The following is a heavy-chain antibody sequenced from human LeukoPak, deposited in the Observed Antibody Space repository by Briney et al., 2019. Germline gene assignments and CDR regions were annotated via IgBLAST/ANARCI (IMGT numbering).Heavy chain of an antibody. CDR3: ARRGPTGSAFDI. CDR1: GYTFTSYG. Sequence: ASVKVSCTASGYTFTSYGISWVRQAPGQGLEWMGWISAYNGNANYAQKLQGRVTMTTDTSTSTAYMELRSLRSDDTAVYYCARRGPTGSAFDIWGQGTMVTVSS. D-gene: IGHD3-10*01. V-gene: IGHV1-18*01. J-gene: IGHJ3*02. CDR2: ISAYNGNA.